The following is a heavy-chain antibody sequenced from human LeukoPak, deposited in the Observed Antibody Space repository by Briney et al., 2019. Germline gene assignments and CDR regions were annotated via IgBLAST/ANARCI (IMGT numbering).Heavy chain of an antibody. CDR2: INAGNGNT. V-gene: IGHV1-3*01. CDR3: ARGYCSGGSCYTLDYYYGMDV. Sequence: ASVKVSCKTSGYTFTSYAMHWVRQAPGQRLEWMGWINAGNGNTKYSQKFQGRVTITRDTSASTVYMELSSLRSEDTAVYYCARGYCSGGSCYTLDYYYGMDVWGQGTTVTVSS. D-gene: IGHD2-15*01. J-gene: IGHJ6*02. CDR1: GYTFTSYA.